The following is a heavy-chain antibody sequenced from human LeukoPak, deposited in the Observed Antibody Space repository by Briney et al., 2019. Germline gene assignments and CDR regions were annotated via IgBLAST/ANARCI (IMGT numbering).Heavy chain of an antibody. CDR2: INPNSGGT. Sequence: ASVRVSCKASGYTFTGYYMHWVRQAPGQGLEWMGWINPNSGGTNYAQKFQGRVTMTRDTSISTAYMELSRLRSDDTAVYYCARGGYDFWSGSNYMDVWGKGTTVTVSS. D-gene: IGHD3-3*01. CDR3: ARGGYDFWSGSNYMDV. CDR1: GYTFTGYY. J-gene: IGHJ6*03. V-gene: IGHV1-2*02.